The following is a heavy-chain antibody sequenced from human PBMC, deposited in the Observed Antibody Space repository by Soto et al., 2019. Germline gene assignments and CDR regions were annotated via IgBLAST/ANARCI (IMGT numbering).Heavy chain of an antibody. CDR3: ARDRAYSDGSPGPFDY. CDR1: GATFSSYT. Sequence: QVQLVQSGAEVKKPGSSVKFSCKPSGATFSSYTFSWVRQAPGQGLEWMGRIIPILGIANYAQKFQGRVTITADKSTSTAYMELSSLRSEDTAVYYCARDRAYSDGSPGPFDYWGQGTLVTVSS. D-gene: IGHD2-15*01. V-gene: IGHV1-69*08. CDR2: IIPILGIA. J-gene: IGHJ4*02.